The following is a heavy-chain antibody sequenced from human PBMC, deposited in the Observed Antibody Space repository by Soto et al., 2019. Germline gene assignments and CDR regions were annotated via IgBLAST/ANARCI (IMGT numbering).Heavy chain of an antibody. J-gene: IGHJ4*02. V-gene: IGHV3-23*01. CDR1: GFTFSNFA. D-gene: IGHD3-10*01. CDR3: ASSESYHKATX. CDR2: INYNGVGT. Sequence: GGSLRLSFTGSGFTFSNFAMSWVRQAPGKGLEWVSSINYNGVGTYYAYSVKVRFTISRDNSKNTLFLLINSLRVEDAAIYYCASSESYHKATXWGQGTVVTVSX.